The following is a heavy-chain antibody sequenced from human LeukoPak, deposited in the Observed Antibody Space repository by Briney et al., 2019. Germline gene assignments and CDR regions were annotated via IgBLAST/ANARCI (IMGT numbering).Heavy chain of an antibody. D-gene: IGHD6-6*01. V-gene: IGHV3-49*04. J-gene: IGHJ4*02. CDR1: GFTFGDYA. CDR2: IRSKTYGGTT. CDR3: TRDYGTSSSVYYFDH. Sequence: GGSLRLSWTASGFTFGDYAMNWVRQAPGKGLEWVGFIRSKTYGGTTEYAASVKGRFTISRDDSKSIAYLQMNSLKTEDTAVYYCTRDYGTSSSVYYFDHWGQGILVTVSS.